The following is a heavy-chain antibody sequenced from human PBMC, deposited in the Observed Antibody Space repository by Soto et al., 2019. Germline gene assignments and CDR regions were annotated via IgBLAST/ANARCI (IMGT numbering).Heavy chain of an antibody. CDR1: GGTVSSYA. V-gene: IGHV1-69*13. CDR2: IIPIFGTA. D-gene: IGHD2-15*01. Sequence: SVKVSCKASGGTVSSYAISWVRQAPGQGLEWMGGIIPIFGTANYAQKFQGRVTITADESTSTAYMELSSLRSEDTAVYYCAFLGYCSGGSCYPKLYYYYYGMDVWGQGTTVTVSS. CDR3: AFLGYCSGGSCYPKLYYYYYGMDV. J-gene: IGHJ6*02.